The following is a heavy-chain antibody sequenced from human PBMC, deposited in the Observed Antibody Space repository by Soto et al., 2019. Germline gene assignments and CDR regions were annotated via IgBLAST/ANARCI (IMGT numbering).Heavy chain of an antibody. CDR1: GGSSSSYY. V-gene: IGHV4-59*08. Sequence: SEIMSLTCTVAGGSSSSYYWSWIRQPPEKGVGRIRNIYYSGRTNYNPSLKSRDTITVDTSKNQFSMKLSSVTAADTAVYYCARHFGGDYVDYWGQGTLVTVSS. CDR3: ARHFGGDYVDY. J-gene: IGHJ4*02. CDR2: IYYSGRT. D-gene: IGHD3-10*01.